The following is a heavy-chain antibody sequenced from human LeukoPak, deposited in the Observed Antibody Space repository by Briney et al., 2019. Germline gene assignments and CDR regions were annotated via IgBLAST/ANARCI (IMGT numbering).Heavy chain of an antibody. J-gene: IGHJ4*02. D-gene: IGHD3-22*01. CDR2: TYYKSKWYN. CDR1: GDSVSSNSAA. Sequence: SQTLSLTCAISGDSVSSNSAAWNWIRQSPSRGLEWLGRTYYKSKWYNDYAVSVRSRITINPDTSKNQFSLQLNSVTPEDTAVYYCARGLYDSSGYYLNYWGQGTLVTVSS. CDR3: ARGLYDSSGYYLNY. V-gene: IGHV6-1*01.